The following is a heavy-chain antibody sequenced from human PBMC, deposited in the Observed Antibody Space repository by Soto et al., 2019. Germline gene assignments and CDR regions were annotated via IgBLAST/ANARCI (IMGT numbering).Heavy chain of an antibody. V-gene: IGHV1-58*02. CDR1: GFTFTSSA. CDR2: IVVGSGNT. D-gene: IGHD3-10*01. CDR3: AADSPAGFGENYYYGMDV. J-gene: IGHJ6*02. Sequence: GTSVKVSCKASGFTFTSSAMQWVRQARGQRLEWIGWIVVGSGNTNYAQKFQERVTITRDMSTSTAYMELSSLRSEDTAVYYCAADSPAGFGENYYYGMDVWGQGTTVTVSS.